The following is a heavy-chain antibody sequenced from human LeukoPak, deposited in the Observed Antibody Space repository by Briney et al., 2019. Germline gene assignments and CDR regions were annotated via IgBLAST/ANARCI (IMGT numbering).Heavy chain of an antibody. CDR1: GFTFSSYG. V-gene: IGHV3-7*01. D-gene: IGHD6-19*01. J-gene: IGHJ4*02. CDR2: IKQDGSET. Sequence: GGPLRLSCAASGFTFSSYGMHWVRQAPGKGLEWVANIKQDGSETYYVDSVKGRFTISRDNAKNSLSLQMNSLRAEDTAVYYCARQRGSGCLDYWGQGTLVTVSS. CDR3: ARQRGSGCLDY.